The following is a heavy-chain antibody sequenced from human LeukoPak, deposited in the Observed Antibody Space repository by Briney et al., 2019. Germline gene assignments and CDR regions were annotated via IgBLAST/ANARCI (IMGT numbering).Heavy chain of an antibody. V-gene: IGHV3-23*01. CDR2: IFGSGDGT. J-gene: IGHJ4*02. CDR1: GFSFSAYA. CDR3: AKDLISPRSAGSSEKLDY. Sequence: PGGSLRLSCAASGFSFSAYAMSWVRQGPGKGLVWVSSIFGSGDGTQYADSVKGRFTIFRDNSKNTLYLQMNSLRAEDTAVYYCAKDLISPRSAGSSEKLDYWGQGTLVTVSS. D-gene: IGHD3-10*01.